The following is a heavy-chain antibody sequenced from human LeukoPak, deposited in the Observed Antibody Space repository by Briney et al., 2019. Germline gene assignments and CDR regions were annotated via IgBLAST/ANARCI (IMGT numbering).Heavy chain of an antibody. D-gene: IGHD3-22*01. J-gene: IGHJ4*02. CDR3: AAEEYYDSSGYYGY. CDR1: AGSISSSY. CDR2: IYYSGST. V-gene: IGHV4-59*12. Sequence: SETLSLTCTVSAGSISSSYWSWIRQPPGKGLEWIGYIYYSGSTNYNPSLKSRVTISVDTSKNQFSLKLSSVTAADTAVYYCAAEEYYDSSGYYGYWGQGTLVTVSS.